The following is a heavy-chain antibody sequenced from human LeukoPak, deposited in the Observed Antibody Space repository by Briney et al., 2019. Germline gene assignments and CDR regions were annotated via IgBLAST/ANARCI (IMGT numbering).Heavy chain of an antibody. CDR2: IYPGDSDT. CDR1: GYSFTSYW. Sequence: GESLKISCKGSGYSFTSYWIGWVRQMPGKGLEWMGIIYPGDSDTRYSPSFQGQVTISADKSISPAYLQWSSLKASDTAMYYCARQPVRYSSSWANWFDPWGQGTLVTVSS. J-gene: IGHJ5*02. D-gene: IGHD6-13*01. V-gene: IGHV5-51*01. CDR3: ARQPVRYSSSWANWFDP.